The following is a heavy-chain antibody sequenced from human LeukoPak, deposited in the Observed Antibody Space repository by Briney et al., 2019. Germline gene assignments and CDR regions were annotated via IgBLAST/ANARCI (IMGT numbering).Heavy chain of an antibody. CDR2: IDHSGST. CDR1: GGSFTGYY. V-gene: IGHV4-34*01. J-gene: IGHJ4*02. Sequence: SETLSLTCAVYGGSFTGYYWNWIRQPPGKGLEWIGEIDHSGSTNYNPSLKSRVTISVDTSKNQFSLKLSSVTAADTAVYYCARTGFIAAAAYFDYWGQGTLVTVSS. CDR3: ARTGFIAAAAYFDY. D-gene: IGHD6-13*01.